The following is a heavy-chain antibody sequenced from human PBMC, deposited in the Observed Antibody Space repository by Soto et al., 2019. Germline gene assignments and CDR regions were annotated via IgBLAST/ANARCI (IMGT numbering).Heavy chain of an antibody. D-gene: IGHD2-2*01. CDR1: GGSISSGGYY. Sequence: SETLSLTCTVSGGSISSGGYYWSWIRQHPGKGLEWIGYIYYSGSTYYNPSLKSRVTISADTSKNQFSLKLSSVTAADTAVYCCASMEGYCSSTSCELREVIWGQGTMVTVSS. V-gene: IGHV4-31*03. CDR3: ASMEGYCSSTSCELREVI. J-gene: IGHJ3*02. CDR2: IYYSGST.